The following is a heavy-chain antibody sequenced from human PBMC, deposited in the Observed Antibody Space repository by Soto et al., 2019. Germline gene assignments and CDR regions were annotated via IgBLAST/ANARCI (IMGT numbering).Heavy chain of an antibody. D-gene: IGHD2-15*01. CDR3: VRHGRSGGSSYSGWFDP. V-gene: IGHV4-31*03. CDR2: IYYSGST. Sequence: QVQLQESGPGLVKPSQTLSLTCTVSGGSISSGGYYWSWIRQHPGKGLEWIGYIYYSGSTYYNPSLKSRVTISVDTSKNQFSLKLSSVTAADTAVYYCVRHGRSGGSSYSGWFDPWGQGTLVTVSS. J-gene: IGHJ5*02. CDR1: GGSISSGGYY.